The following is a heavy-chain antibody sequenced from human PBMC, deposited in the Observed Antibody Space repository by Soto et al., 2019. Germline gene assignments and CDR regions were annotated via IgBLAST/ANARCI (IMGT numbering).Heavy chain of an antibody. D-gene: IGHD3-10*01. J-gene: IGHJ4*02. CDR1: GHSINSDYY. V-gene: IGHV4-38-2*02. CDR3: ARKGYYPSGRINLFDS. CDR2: IYPGGGT. Sequence: LSLTCTVAGHSINSDYYWGWIRQPPGKGPEWIGSIYPGGGTYYNPSLKSRVTISIDTSKNQFSLRLTSVTAADTAMYYCARKGYYPSGRINLFDSWGQGTLVTVSS.